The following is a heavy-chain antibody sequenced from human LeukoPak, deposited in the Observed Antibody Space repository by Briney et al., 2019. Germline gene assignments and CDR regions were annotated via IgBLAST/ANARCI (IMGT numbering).Heavy chain of an antibody. CDR2: INPSGGST. J-gene: IGHJ3*02. V-gene: IGHV1-46*01. CDR1: GYTFTSYY. CDR3: ARDGHRRYYYDSSGREDAFDI. D-gene: IGHD3-22*01. Sequence: GASVKVSCKASGYTFTSYYMHWVRQAPGQGLEWMGIINPSGGSTSYAQKFQGRVTMTRDMSTSTVYMELSSLRSEDTAVYYCARDGHRRYYYDSSGREDAFDIWGQGTMVTVSS.